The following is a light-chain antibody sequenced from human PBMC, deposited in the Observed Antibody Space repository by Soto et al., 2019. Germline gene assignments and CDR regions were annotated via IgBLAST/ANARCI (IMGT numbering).Light chain of an antibody. Sequence: QSALTQPPSASGSPGQSVTISCTGTSSDVGGYNYVSWYQQYPGRAPELMIYEVTKRPSGVPDRFSGSKSGNTASLTVSGLQADDEADYYCSSYAASNNFYFVFGGGTKLTVL. CDR2: EVT. CDR3: SSYAASNNFYFV. V-gene: IGLV2-8*01. CDR1: SSDVGGYNY. J-gene: IGLJ3*02.